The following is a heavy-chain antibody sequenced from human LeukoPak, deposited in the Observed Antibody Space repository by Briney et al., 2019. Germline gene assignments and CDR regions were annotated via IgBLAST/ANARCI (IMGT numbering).Heavy chain of an antibody. CDR3: ARTKNMAAAGAFDY. CDR2: ISSSSSYI. J-gene: IGHJ4*02. V-gene: IGHV3-21*01. D-gene: IGHD6-13*01. CDR1: GFTFSSYS. Sequence: GGSLRLSCAASGFTFSSYSMNWVRQAPGKGLEWVSSISSSSSYIYYADSVKGRFTISRDNAKNSLYLQMNSLRAEDTAVYYCARTKNMAAAGAFDYWGQGTLVTVSS.